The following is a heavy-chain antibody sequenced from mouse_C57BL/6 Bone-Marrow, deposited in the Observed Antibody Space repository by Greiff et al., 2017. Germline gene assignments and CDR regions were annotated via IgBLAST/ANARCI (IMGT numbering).Heavy chain of an antibody. V-gene: IGHV1-18*01. J-gene: IGHJ3*01. D-gene: IGHD4-1*01. CDR1: GYTFTDYN. CDR3: ARSSGTLFAY. Sequence: EVKLLESGPELVKPGASVKIPCKASGYTFTDYNMDWVKQSHGKSLEWIGDINPNNGGTIYNQKFKGKATLTVDKSSSTAYMELRSLTSEDTAVYYCARSSGTLFAYWGQGTLGTVSA. CDR2: INPNNGGT.